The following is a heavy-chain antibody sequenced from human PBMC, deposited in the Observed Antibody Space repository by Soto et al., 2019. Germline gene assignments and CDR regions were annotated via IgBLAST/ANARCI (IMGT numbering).Heavy chain of an antibody. Sequence: SVKVSCKASGGTFSRYTISWVRQAPGQGLEWMGGITPMFGTANYAQKFQGRVTIAADESTSTAYMELSSLRSEDTAVYYCARQFDYESSGYYYAYWGQGTVVTVSS. CDR2: ITPMFGTA. CDR3: ARQFDYESSGYYYAY. CDR1: GGTFSRYT. J-gene: IGHJ4*02. V-gene: IGHV1-69*13. D-gene: IGHD3-22*01.